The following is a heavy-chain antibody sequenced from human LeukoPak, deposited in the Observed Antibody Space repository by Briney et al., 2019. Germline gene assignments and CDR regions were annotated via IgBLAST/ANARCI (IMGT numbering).Heavy chain of an antibody. V-gene: IGHV4-34*01. Sequence: PSETLSLTCAVYGGSFSGYYWSWIRQPPGKGLEWIGEINHSGSTNYNPSLKSRVTISVDTSKNQFSLKLSSVTAADTAVYYCARGSTNVLLWFGELSDAFDIWGQGTMVTVSS. D-gene: IGHD3-10*01. CDR1: GGSFSGYY. CDR3: ARGSTNVLLWFGELSDAFDI. CDR2: INHSGST. J-gene: IGHJ3*02.